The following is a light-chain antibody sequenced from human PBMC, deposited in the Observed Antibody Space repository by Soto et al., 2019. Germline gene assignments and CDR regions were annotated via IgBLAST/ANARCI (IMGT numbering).Light chain of an antibody. CDR3: QEYNSYWT. CDR2: KAS. J-gene: IGKJ1*01. V-gene: IGKV1-5*03. Sequence: DIKVTQSPSTPSAYVGDRVTITCRASQSISNWLAWYQQKPGKAPKLLIYKASSLESGVPSRFSGSGSGTEFTLTISSLQPDDFGTYYCQEYNSYWTFGQGTKVDI. CDR1: QSISNW.